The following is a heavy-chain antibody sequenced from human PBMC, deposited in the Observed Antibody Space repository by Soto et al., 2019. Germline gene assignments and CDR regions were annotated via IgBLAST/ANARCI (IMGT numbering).Heavy chain of an antibody. Sequence: SETLSLTCTVSGGSVSSGSYYWSWIRQPPGKGLEWIGYIYYSGSTNYNPSLKSRVTISVDTSKNQFSLKLSSVTAADTAVYYCVPYIPAAGTRYFQHWGQGTLVTVSS. V-gene: IGHV4-61*01. J-gene: IGHJ1*01. CDR1: GGSVSSGSYY. CDR3: VPYIPAAGTRYFQH. CDR2: IYYSGST. D-gene: IGHD6-13*01.